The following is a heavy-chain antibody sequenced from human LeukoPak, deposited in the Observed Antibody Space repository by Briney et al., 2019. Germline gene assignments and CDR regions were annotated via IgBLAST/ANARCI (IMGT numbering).Heavy chain of an antibody. CDR1: GGIFSNYA. CDR3: ARAYYYDSNPWDY. J-gene: IGHJ4*02. Sequence: ASVKVSCKASGGIFSNYAISWVRQAPGQGLEWMGGIIPIFGTTNYAQKFQGRVTITADESTSTAYMVLSSLRSEDTAVYYCARAYYYDSNPWDYWGQGTLVTVSS. CDR2: IIPIFGTT. V-gene: IGHV1-69*13. D-gene: IGHD3-22*01.